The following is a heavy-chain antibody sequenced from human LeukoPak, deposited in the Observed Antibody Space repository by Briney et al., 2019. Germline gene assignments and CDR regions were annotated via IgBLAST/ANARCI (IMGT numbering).Heavy chain of an antibody. CDR2: IYHSGST. D-gene: IGHD3-10*01. CDR3: ARGKNVLLWFGEPPFDY. V-gene: IGHV4-30-2*01. CDR1: GGSISSGGYY. J-gene: IGHJ4*02. Sequence: PSETLSLTCTVSGGSISSGGYYWSWIRQPPGKGLEWIGYIYHSGSTYYNPFLKSRVTISVDTSKNQFSLKLSSVTAADTAVYYCARGKNVLLWFGEPPFDYWGQGTLVTVSS.